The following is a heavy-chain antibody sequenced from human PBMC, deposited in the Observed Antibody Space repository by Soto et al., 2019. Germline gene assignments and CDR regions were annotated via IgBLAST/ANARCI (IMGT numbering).Heavy chain of an antibody. Sequence: GGSLRLSCAASGFTFSSYAMSWVRQAPGKGLEWVSAISGSGGSTYYADSVKGRFTISRDNSKNTLYLQMNSLRAEVTAVDYGANPAHYDFWRGYYLDRWGQGTLVTVSS. CDR1: GFTFSSYA. J-gene: IGHJ5*02. V-gene: IGHV3-23*01. CDR2: ISGSGGST. D-gene: IGHD3-3*01. CDR3: ANPAHYDFWRGYYLDR.